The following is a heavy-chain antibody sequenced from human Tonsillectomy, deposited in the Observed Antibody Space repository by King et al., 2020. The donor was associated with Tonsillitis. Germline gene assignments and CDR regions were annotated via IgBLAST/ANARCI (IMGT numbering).Heavy chain of an antibody. CDR2: ISWNSGSI. J-gene: IGHJ6*02. Sequence: VQLVESGGGLVQPGRSLRLSCAASGFTFDDYAMHWVRQAPGKGLEWVSGISWNSGSIGYVDSVKGRFTISRDNAKNSLYLQMNSLRAEDTALYYCAKDISGGAGISLYYSGLDVWGQGTTVTVSS. D-gene: IGHD1-14*01. CDR3: AKDISGGAGISLYYSGLDV. V-gene: IGHV3-9*01. CDR1: GFTFDDYA.